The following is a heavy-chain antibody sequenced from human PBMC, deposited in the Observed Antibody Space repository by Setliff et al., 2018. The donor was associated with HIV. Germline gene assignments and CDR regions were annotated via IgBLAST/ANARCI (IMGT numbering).Heavy chain of an antibody. J-gene: IGHJ3*01. CDR2: THHTGAT. V-gene: IGHV4-59*12. CDR3: ARWGETTGIRAFDL. Sequence: SETLSLTCIVSDNSISNYYWNWIRQPPGKGLEWIRYTHHTGATDYSPSLKSRVATSVDPSKNQFSLILRSVTAADTAIYYCARWGETTGIRAFDLWGQGITVTVSS. CDR1: DNSISNYY. D-gene: IGHD1-1*01.